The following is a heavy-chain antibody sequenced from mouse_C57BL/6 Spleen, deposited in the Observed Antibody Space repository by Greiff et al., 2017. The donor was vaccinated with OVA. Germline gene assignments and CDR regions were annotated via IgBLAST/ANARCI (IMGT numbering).Heavy chain of an antibody. CDR1: GYTFTSYW. CDR3: ARHYGSSPFDY. V-gene: IGHV1-69*01. CDR2: IDPSDSYT. J-gene: IGHJ2*01. Sequence: QVQLQQPGAELVMPGASVKLSCKASGYTFTSYWMHWVKQRPGQGLEWIGEIDPSDSYTNYNQKFKGKSTLTVDKSSSTAYMQLSSLTSEDSAVYYCARHYGSSPFDYWGQGTTLTVSS. D-gene: IGHD1-1*01.